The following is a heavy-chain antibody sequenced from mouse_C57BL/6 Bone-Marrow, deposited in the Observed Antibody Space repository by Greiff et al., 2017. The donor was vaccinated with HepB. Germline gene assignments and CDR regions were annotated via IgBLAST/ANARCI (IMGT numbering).Heavy chain of an antibody. CDR1: GYTFTSYW. CDR2: IDPSDSYT. Sequence: QVHVKQPGAELVKPGASVKLSCKASGYTFTSYWMQWVKQRPGQGLEWIGEIDPSDSYTNYNQKFKGKATLTVDTSSSTAYMQLSSLTSEDSAVYYCARKLRLQAMDYWGQGTSVTVSS. J-gene: IGHJ4*01. CDR3: ARKLRLQAMDY. D-gene: IGHD3-2*02. V-gene: IGHV1-50*01.